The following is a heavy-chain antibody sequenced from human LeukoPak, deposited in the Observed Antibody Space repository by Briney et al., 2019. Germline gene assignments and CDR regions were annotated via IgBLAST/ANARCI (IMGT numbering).Heavy chain of an antibody. V-gene: IGHV4-31*03. D-gene: IGHD1-26*01. CDR1: GASIRTGGYY. CDR3: ARVVHEVGYYFDY. CDR2: IYNSGNT. J-gene: IGHJ4*02. Sequence: SETLSLTCSVSGASIRTGGYYWSWIRQHPGTGLEWIGYIYNSGNTYYNPSLKRRSIISGDTSKNQFSLRLRSVTAADTAVYYCARVVHEVGYYFDYWGQGTLVTVSS.